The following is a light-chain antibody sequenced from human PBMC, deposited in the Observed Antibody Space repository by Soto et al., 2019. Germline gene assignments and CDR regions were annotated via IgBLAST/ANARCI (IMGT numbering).Light chain of an antibody. V-gene: IGLV8-61*01. J-gene: IGLJ2*01. CDR1: SGSVSTDNY. CDR2: STN. CDR3: LLYLGSGITV. Sequence: QTVVTQEPSLSVSPGGTVTLTCGLSSGSVSTDNYPSWYHQTPGQAPRTLIYSTNTRSSGVPDRFSGSILGNRAALTITGAQADDECDYPCLLYLGSGITVFGGGTKLTVL.